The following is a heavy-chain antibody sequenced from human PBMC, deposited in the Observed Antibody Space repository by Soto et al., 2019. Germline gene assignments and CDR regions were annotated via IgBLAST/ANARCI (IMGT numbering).Heavy chain of an antibody. CDR1: GFSFSDYY. J-gene: IGHJ4*02. V-gene: IGHV3-30*18. CDR2: ISNDGSNK. D-gene: IGHD2-15*01. Sequence: QVQLVESGGDLVKPGGSLRLSCAASGFSFSDYYMSWMRQVPGKGPEWVAVISNDGSNKYYADSVKGRFTISRDNSKNTLYLQMNSLRTEDTAVYYCAKDKYFNTCYDCWGQGTLVTVSS. CDR3: AKDKYFNTCYDC.